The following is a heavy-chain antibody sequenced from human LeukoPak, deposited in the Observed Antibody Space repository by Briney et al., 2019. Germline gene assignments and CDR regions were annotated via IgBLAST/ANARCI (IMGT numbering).Heavy chain of an antibody. CDR1: GGTFISYA. CDR3: ARGSSSSGFDY. J-gene: IGHJ4*02. Sequence: SVKVSCKASGGTFISYAISWVRPAPGQGLEWMGGIIPIFGTANYAQKFQGRVTITTDESTSTAYMELSNLRSEDTAVYYCARGSSSSGFDYWGQGTLVTVSS. CDR2: IIPIFGTA. V-gene: IGHV1-69*05. D-gene: IGHD6-6*01.